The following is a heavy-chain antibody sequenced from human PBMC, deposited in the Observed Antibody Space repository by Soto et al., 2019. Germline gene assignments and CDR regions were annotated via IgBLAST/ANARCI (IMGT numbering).Heavy chain of an antibody. CDR2: ISYDGSNK. V-gene: IGHV3-30-3*01. J-gene: IGHJ4*02. CDR1: GFTFSSYA. Sequence: GWSLRLSCAASGFTFSSYAMHWVRQAPGKGLEWVAVISYDGSNKYYADSVKGRFTISRDNSKNTLYLQMNSLRAEDTAVYYCASLREWLVKGVFDYWGQGTLVTVSS. CDR3: ASLREWLVKGVFDY. D-gene: IGHD6-19*01.